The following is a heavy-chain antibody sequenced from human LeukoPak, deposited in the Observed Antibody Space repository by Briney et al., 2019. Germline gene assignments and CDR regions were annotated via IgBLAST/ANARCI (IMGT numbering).Heavy chain of an antibody. D-gene: IGHD4-17*01. CDR1: GGTFSSYA. Sequence: SVKVSCKASGGTFSSYAISWVRQAPGQGLEWMGGIIPIFGTANYAQKFQGRVTITADKSTSTAYMELSSLRSEDTAVYYCARGVADDYGYYFDYWGQGTLVTVSS. J-gene: IGHJ4*02. V-gene: IGHV1-69*06. CDR3: ARGVADDYGYYFDY. CDR2: IIPIFGTA.